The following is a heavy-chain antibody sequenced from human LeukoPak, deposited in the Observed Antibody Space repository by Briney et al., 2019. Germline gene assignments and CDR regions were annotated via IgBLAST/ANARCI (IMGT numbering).Heavy chain of an antibody. CDR1: GFPFSSHG. D-gene: IGHD2-2*01. V-gene: IGHV3-23*01. J-gene: IGHJ4*02. CDR3: AHGAMYQLDY. Sequence: GGSLRLSCAASGFPFSSHGMSWVRQAPGKGLEWVSGIIGGGGSTYYADSVKGRFTISGDNSRNTLFLQMNSLRAEDTAVYYCAHGAMYQLDYWGQGTLVTVSS. CDR2: IIGGGGST.